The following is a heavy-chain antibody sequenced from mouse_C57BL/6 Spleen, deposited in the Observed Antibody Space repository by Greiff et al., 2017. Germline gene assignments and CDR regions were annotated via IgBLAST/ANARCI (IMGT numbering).Heavy chain of an antibody. J-gene: IGHJ3*01. V-gene: IGHV5-4*01. CDR2: ISDGGSYT. Sequence: DVHLVESGGGLVKPGGSLKLSCAASGFTFSSYAMSWVRQTPEKRLEWVATISDGGSYTYYPDNVKGRFPISRDNAKNNLYLQLSHLKSEDTAVYYCARDEGLRRWFAYWGQGTLVTVAA. CDR1: GFTFSSYA. CDR3: ARDEGLRRWFAY. D-gene: IGHD2-2*01.